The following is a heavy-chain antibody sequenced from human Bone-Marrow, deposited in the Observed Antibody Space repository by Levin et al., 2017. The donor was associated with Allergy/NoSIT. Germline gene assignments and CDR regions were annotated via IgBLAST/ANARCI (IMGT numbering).Heavy chain of an antibody. J-gene: IGHJ4*02. CDR1: GASFRGYY. D-gene: IGHD2-2*01. CDR3: ARGHSTSGFDY. V-gene: IGHV4-34*01. CDR2: IDHSGST. Sequence: SETLSLTCDVHGASFRGYYWGWIRQPPGMGLEWIGEIDHSGSTHDNPSLKTRVTISIDTSKNQFSLKVTSVTAADTAVYYCARGHSTSGFDYWGQGILVTVSS.